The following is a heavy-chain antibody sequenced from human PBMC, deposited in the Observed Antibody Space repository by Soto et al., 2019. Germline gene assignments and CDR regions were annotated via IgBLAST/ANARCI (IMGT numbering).Heavy chain of an antibody. D-gene: IGHD1-26*01. Sequence: GGSLRLSCAASGFTFSGSAMHWVRQASGKGLEWVGRIRSKANSYATAYAASVKGRFTISRDDSKNTAYLQMNSLKTEDTAVYYCTTLVGAVLSIRGQGTMVTVSS. J-gene: IGHJ3*02. CDR1: GFTFSGSA. CDR2: IRSKANSYAT. CDR3: TTLVGAVLSI. V-gene: IGHV3-73*01.